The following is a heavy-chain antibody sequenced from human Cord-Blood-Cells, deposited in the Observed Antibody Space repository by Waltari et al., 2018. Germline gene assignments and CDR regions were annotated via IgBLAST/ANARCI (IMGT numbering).Heavy chain of an antibody. CDR3: ARVYKGVVVPAAIQDYYYYYMDV. Sequence: QVQLQQWGAGLLKPSETLSLTCAVYGGSFSGSYWSWIRQPPGKGLEWIGEINHSGSTNYNPSLKSRVTISVDTSKNQFSLKLSSVTAADTAVYYCARVYKGVVVPAAIQDYYYYYMDVWGKGTTVTVSS. CDR1: GGSFSGSY. J-gene: IGHJ6*03. D-gene: IGHD2-2*02. V-gene: IGHV4-34*01. CDR2: INHSGST.